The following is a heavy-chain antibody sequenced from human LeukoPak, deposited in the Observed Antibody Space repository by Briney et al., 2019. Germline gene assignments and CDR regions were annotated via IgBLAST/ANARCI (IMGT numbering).Heavy chain of an antibody. CDR3: AKERYYGSGSYWAFDY. Sequence: PGGSLRLSCAGSGFTFSSYSMNWVRQAPGKGLEWVSYISSSGSTIYYADSVKGRFTISRDNAKNSLYLQMNSLRAEDTAVYYCAKERYYGSGSYWAFDYWGQGTLVTVSS. D-gene: IGHD3-10*01. CDR1: GFTFSSYS. CDR2: ISSSGSTI. J-gene: IGHJ4*02. V-gene: IGHV3-48*04.